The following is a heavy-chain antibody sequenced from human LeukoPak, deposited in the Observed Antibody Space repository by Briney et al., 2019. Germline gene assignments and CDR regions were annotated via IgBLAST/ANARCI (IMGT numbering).Heavy chain of an antibody. CDR3: ANGGYCSGGSCYTGAFDI. CDR2: ISGSGGST. J-gene: IGHJ3*02. Sequence: GGSLRLSCAASGSTFSSYAMSWVRQAPGKGLEWVSAISGSGGSTYYADSVKGRFTISRDNSKNTLYLQMNSLRAEDTAVYYCANGGYCSGGSCYTGAFDIWGQGTMVTVSS. CDR1: GSTFSSYA. D-gene: IGHD2-15*01. V-gene: IGHV3-23*01.